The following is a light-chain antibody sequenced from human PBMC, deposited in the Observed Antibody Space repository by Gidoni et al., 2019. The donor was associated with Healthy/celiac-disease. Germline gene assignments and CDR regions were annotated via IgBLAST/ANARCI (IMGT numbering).Light chain of an antibody. CDR1: QSVSSSY. CDR3: QLRT. CDR2: GAS. Sequence: IVLTQSPGTLSLSPGERATLSCRASQSVSSSYLAWYQQKPGQAPRLLIYGASSRATGIPDRFSGSGSGTDFTLTIRRLEPEDFAVYYCQLRTFGQGTKLEIK. V-gene: IGKV3-20*01. J-gene: IGKJ2*01.